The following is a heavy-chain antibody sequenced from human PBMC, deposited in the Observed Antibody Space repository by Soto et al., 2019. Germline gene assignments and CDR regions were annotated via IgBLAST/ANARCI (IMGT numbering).Heavy chain of an antibody. CDR1: GGTFSSYA. D-gene: IGHD4-17*01. CDR2: IIPIFGTA. V-gene: IGHV1-69*01. J-gene: IGHJ1*01. CDR3: ARSLPYGDYVAFCYFQH. Sequence: QVQLVQSGAEVKKPGSSVKVSCKASGGTFSSYAISWVRQAPGQGLEWMGGIIPIFGTANYAQKFQGRVTITADESTSTSYMELSSLRSEDTAVYYCARSLPYGDYVAFCYFQHWGQGTLVTVSS.